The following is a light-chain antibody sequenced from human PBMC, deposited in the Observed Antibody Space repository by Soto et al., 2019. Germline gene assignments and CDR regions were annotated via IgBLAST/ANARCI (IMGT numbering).Light chain of an antibody. J-gene: IGLJ2*01. CDR2: EVS. Sequence: QSALTQPGSVSGSPGQSISISCIGTSSDVGSYNYVSWYQHHPGKAPKLMIFEVSNRPSGVSNRFSGSKSGNTASLTISGLQAEDEADYYCSSYTSSSTLVVFGGGTKVTVL. CDR3: SSYTSSSTLVV. CDR1: SSDVGSYNY. V-gene: IGLV2-14*01.